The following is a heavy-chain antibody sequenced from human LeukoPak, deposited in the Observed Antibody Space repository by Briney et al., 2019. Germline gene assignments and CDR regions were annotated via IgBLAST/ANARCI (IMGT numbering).Heavy chain of an antibody. V-gene: IGHV4-34*01. D-gene: IGHD1-26*01. CDR3: AREVGRGLFDY. J-gene: IGHJ4*02. Sequence: KSSETLSLTCAVYGGSFSGYYWSWIRQPPGKGLEWIGEINHSGSTNYNPSLKSRVTISVDKSKNQFSLKLNSVTAADTAVYYCAREVGRGLFDYWGQGTLVTVSS. CDR2: INHSGST. CDR1: GGSFSGYY.